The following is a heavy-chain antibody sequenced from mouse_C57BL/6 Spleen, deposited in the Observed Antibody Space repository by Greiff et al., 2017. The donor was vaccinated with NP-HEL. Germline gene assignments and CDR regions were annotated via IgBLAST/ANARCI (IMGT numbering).Heavy chain of an antibody. D-gene: IGHD2-4*01. Sequence: EVKLVESGGGLVQPKGSLKLSCAASGFSFNTYAMNWVRQAPGKGLEWVARIRSKSNNYATYYADSVKDRFNISRDDSESMLYLQMNNLKTEDTAMYYCVRQGVYDYDGYAMDYWGQGTSVTVSS. V-gene: IGHV10-1*01. J-gene: IGHJ4*01. CDR1: GFSFNTYA. CDR3: VRQGVYDYDGYAMDY. CDR2: IRSKSNNYAT.